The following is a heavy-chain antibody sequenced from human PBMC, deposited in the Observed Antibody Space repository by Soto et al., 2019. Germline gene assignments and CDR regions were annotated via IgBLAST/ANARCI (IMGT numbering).Heavy chain of an antibody. Sequence: GGSLRLSCAASGFTFSSYDMHWVRQATGKGLEWVSAIGTAGDTYYPGSVKGRFTISRENAKNSLYLQMNSLRAEDTAVYYCARNDFWSGTFDYWGQGTLVTVSS. CDR1: GFTFSSYD. CDR3: ARNDFWSGTFDY. D-gene: IGHD3-3*01. V-gene: IGHV3-13*01. CDR2: IGTAGDT. J-gene: IGHJ4*02.